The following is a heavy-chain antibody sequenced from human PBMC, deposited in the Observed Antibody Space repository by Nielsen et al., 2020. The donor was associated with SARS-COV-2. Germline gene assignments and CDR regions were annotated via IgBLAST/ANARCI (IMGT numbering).Heavy chain of an antibody. D-gene: IGHD5-12*01. CDR2: ISAYNGNT. Sequence: ASVKVSCKASGYTFTSYGISWVRQAPGQGLEWMGWISAYNGNTNYAQKLQGRVTMTTDTSTSTAYMELSSLRSEDTAVYYCARDLSGYDNYYYYGMDVWGQGTTVTVSS. CDR1: GYTFTSYG. J-gene: IGHJ6*02. CDR3: ARDLSGYDNYYYYGMDV. V-gene: IGHV1-18*04.